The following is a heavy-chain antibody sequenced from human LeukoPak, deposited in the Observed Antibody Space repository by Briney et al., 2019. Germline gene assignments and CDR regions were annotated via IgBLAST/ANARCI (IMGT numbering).Heavy chain of an antibody. CDR2: ISAGGRT. V-gene: IGHV4-61*02. D-gene: IGHD4-23*01. CDR1: GASIASGSYH. Sequence: SETLSLTCAISGASIASGSYHWDWIRQPAGSRPEYIGRISAGGRTNYNPSLKSRLTISMDTSKNHVTPRLSSVTAADTAVYYCTRGGHDYGGSFDTWGQGILVTVSS. J-gene: IGHJ5*02. CDR3: TRGGHDYGGSFDT.